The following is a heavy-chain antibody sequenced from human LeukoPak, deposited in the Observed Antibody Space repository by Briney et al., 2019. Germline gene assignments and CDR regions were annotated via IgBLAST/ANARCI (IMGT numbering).Heavy chain of an antibody. J-gene: IGHJ6*02. CDR1: GFTFSSYE. CDR3: ARENEGYYYGMNV. V-gene: IGHV3-48*03. CDR2: ISSSGSTI. Sequence: GGSLRLSCAASGFTFSSYEMNWVRQAPGKGLEWVSYISSSGSTIYYADPVKGRFTISRDNAKNSLYLQMNSLRAEDTAVYYCARENEGYYYGMNVWGQGTTVTVSS.